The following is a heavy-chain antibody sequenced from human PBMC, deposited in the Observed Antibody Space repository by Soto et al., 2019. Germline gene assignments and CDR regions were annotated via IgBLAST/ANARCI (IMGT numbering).Heavy chain of an antibody. CDR2: ISGNGGST. V-gene: IGHV3-23*01. J-gene: IGHJ5*02. CDR3: AKERIAMVRGGNWFYP. CDR1: GFTFSSYA. D-gene: IGHD3-10*01. Sequence: EVQLLESGGGLVQPGGSLRLSCAASGFTFSSYAMSWVRQAPGKGLEWVSAISGNGGSTYYADSVKGRFTISRDNSKNTLYLQMNSLRAEDTAIYYCAKERIAMVRGGNWFYPWGQGTLVTVSS.